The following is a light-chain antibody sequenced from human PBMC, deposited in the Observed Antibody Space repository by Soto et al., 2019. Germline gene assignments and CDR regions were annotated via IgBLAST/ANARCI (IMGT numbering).Light chain of an antibody. CDR3: CSYTSSTIYV. CDR1: SSDVGGYNY. CDR2: DVS. Sequence: QSALTQPASVSGSPGQSITISCTGTSSDVGGYNYVSWYQQHPGKAPKLMIYDVSNRPSGVSYGFSGSRSGNTASLTISGLQAVDEDDYYYCSYTSSTIYVFGAGTKLTV. J-gene: IGLJ1*01. V-gene: IGLV2-14*01.